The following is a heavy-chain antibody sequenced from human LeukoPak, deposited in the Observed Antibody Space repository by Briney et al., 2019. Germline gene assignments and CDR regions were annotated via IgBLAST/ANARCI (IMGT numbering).Heavy chain of an antibody. V-gene: IGHV3-23*01. J-gene: IGHJ3*02. CDR1: GFTFSGYG. CDR2: ISGSGGST. Sequence: PPGGSLRLSCAASGFTFSGYGMSWVRQAPGKGLEWVSAISGSGGSTYYADSVKGRFTISRDNSKNTLYLQMNSPRAEDTAVYYCAKDLVEWLVLNSGGAFDIWGQGTMVTVSS. D-gene: IGHD6-19*01. CDR3: AKDLVEWLVLNSGGAFDI.